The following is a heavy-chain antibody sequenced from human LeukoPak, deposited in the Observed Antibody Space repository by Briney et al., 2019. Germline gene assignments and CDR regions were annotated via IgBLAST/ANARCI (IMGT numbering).Heavy chain of an antibody. CDR2: IYYSGST. Sequence: WVRRAPGKGLEWIGSIYYSGSTYYNPSLKSRVTISVDTSKNQFSLKLSSVTAADTAVYYCARDPVYRTDYWGQGTLVTVSS. CDR3: ARDPVYRTDY. V-gene: IGHV4-39*07. J-gene: IGHJ4*02. D-gene: IGHD5/OR15-5a*01.